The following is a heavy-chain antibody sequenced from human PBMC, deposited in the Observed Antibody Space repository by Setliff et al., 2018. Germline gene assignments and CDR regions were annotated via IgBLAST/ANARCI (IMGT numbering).Heavy chain of an antibody. CDR1: GGSISGSHYS. D-gene: IGHD3-3*01. CDR3: ARDVFDFRTGQGGP. CDR2: TYYNGTA. V-gene: IGHV4-39*02. Sequence: SETLSLTCSVSGGSISGSHYSWVWMRQPPGKRLEWIGSTYYNGTAYYNPSLQSRVAISVDTSKNYFSLDVNSVTAEDTAMYYCARDVFDFRTGQGGPWGQGTRVTVSS. J-gene: IGHJ5*02.